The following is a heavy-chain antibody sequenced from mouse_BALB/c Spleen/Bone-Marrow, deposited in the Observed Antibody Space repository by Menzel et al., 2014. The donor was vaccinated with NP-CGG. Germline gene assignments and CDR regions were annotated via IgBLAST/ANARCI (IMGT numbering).Heavy chain of an antibody. CDR3: XRGXNYGWFAY. Sequence: VQLKQSGAELVKPGASVKLSCTASGFNIKDIYMHWVKERPEQGLEWIGRIDPANGNSIYDPKFQDKATITADTSSNTAYLQLSSLTSEDTAVYXXXRGXNYGWFAYWGQGTLVTVSA. D-gene: IGHD1-1*01. V-gene: IGHV14-3*02. J-gene: IGHJ3*01. CDR1: GFNIKDIY. CDR2: IDPANGNS.